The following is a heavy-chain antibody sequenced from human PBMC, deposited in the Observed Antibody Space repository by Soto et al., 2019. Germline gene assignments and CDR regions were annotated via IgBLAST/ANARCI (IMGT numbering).Heavy chain of an antibody. V-gene: IGHV4-39*01. J-gene: IGHJ6*03. CDR2: IYYSGST. CDR3: AWTTVTDYAPSGGYYMDV. D-gene: IGHD4-17*01. CDR1: GGSISSSSYY. Sequence: SETLSLTCTVSGGSISSSSYYWGWIRQPPGKGLEWIGSIYYSGSTYYNPSLKSRVTISVDTSKNQFSLKLSSVTAADTAVYYCAWTTVTDYAPSGGYYMDVWGKGTTVTVSS.